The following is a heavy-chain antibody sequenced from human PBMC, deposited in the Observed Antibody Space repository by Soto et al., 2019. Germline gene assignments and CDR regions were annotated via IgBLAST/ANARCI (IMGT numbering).Heavy chain of an antibody. D-gene: IGHD2-15*01. CDR3: AVSRDCSGGSCYSMVY. J-gene: IGHJ4*02. CDR1: GYTFTSYG. CDR2: INASGGST. V-gene: IGHV1-46*01. Sequence: ASVKVSCKASGYTFTSYGISWVRQAPGQGLEWMGIINASGGSTSYAQKFQGRVTMTRDTSTSTVYMELSSLRSEDTAVYYCAVSRDCSGGSCYSMVYWGQGTLVNVSS.